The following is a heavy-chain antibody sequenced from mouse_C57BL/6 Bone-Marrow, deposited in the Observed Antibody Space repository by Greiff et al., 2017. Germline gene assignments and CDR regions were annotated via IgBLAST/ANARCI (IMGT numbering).Heavy chain of an antibody. CDR1: GYTFTSYW. D-gene: IGHD2-2*01. J-gene: IGHJ2*01. CDR3: ARGLLWLRFDY. CDR2: IDPSDSYT. Sequence: VQLQQPGAELVMPGASVKLSCKASGYTFTSYWMHWVKQRPGQGLEWIGEIDPSDSYTNYNQKFKGKSTLTVDKSSSTAYMQLSSLTSEDSAVYYCARGLLWLRFDYWGQGTTLTVSS. V-gene: IGHV1-69*01.